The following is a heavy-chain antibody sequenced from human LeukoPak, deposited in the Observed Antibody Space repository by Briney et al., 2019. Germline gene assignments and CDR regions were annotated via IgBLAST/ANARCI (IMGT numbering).Heavy chain of an antibody. Sequence: PGGSLRLSCAASGFTFSSYAMHWVRQAPGKGLEWVAVISYDGSNKYYADSVKGRFTISRDNSKNTLYLQMNSLRAEDTAVYYCAKGHYRVVAATIDYGGQEPRVTAPS. CDR2: ISYDGSNK. CDR3: AKGHYRVVAATIDY. D-gene: IGHD2-15*01. V-gene: IGHV3-30-3*01. J-gene: IGHJ4*02. CDR1: GFTFSSYA.